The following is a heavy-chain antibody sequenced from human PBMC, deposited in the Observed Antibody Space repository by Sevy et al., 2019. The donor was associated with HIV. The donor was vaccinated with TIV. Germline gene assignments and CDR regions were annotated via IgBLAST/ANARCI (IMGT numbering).Heavy chain of an antibody. CDR3: ARESIGAVGDFDY. CDR2: IDYSGRP. CDR1: GGSINNYF. J-gene: IGHJ4*02. Sequence: SETLSLTCTVSGGSINNYFWSWIRQPPGKGLEWIGYIDYSGRPNYNPSLKSRVTISVDTSKNQLSLKLSSVTAADTAVYYCARESIGAVGDFDYWGQGTLVTVSS. V-gene: IGHV4-59*01. D-gene: IGHD6-13*01.